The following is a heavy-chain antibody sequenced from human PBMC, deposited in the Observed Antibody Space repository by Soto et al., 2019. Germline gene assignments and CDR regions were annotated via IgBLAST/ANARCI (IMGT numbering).Heavy chain of an antibody. J-gene: IGHJ6*02. Sequence: PGGFLRLSCTASGFTFGDYAMSWFRQAPGKGLEWVGFIRSKAYGGTTEYAASVKGRFTISRDDSKSIAYLQMNSLKTEDTAVYYCTRGFLEWLRVYYYYGMDVWGQGTTVTVSS. CDR1: GFTFGDYA. V-gene: IGHV3-49*03. D-gene: IGHD3-3*01. CDR3: TRGFLEWLRVYYYYGMDV. CDR2: IRSKAYGGTT.